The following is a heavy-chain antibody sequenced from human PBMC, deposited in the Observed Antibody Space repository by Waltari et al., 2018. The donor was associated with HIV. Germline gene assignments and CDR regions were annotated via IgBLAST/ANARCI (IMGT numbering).Heavy chain of an antibody. D-gene: IGHD2-8*01. CDR2: VNWNSDSI. V-gene: IGHV3-9*01. Sequence: EVKLVESGGGLVQPGRSMRLSCAASGFPFEDYAMHWVRQAPGKGLEWVSGVNWNSDSIGYADSVKGRFTISRDNAKNSLYLQMNSLRLEDTAFYYCAKDGRDGVYVEHWGQGTLVTVSS. CDR1: GFPFEDYA. J-gene: IGHJ1*01. CDR3: AKDGRDGVYVEH.